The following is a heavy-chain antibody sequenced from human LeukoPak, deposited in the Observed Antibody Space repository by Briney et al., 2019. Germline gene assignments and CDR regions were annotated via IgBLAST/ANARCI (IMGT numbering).Heavy chain of an antibody. J-gene: IGHJ3*02. CDR2: MYYSGTT. Sequence: SETLSLTCTVSGESISSDYWSWIRQPPGRGLEWIGQMYYSGTTNYSPSLKSRVIISVDTSKNQFSLKLNSVTAADTAVYYCARVDAWGAFDIWGQGTVVTVSS. D-gene: IGHD7-27*01. CDR3: ARVDAWGAFDI. CDR1: GESISSDY. V-gene: IGHV4-59*01.